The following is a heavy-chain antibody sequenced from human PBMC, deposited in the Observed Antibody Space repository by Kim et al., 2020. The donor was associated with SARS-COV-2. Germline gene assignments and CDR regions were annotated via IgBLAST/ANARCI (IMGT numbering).Heavy chain of an antibody. Sequence: GGSLRLSCAASGFTFSSYAMHWVRQAPGKGLEWVAVISYDGSNKYYADSVKGRFTISRDNSKNTLYLQMNSLRAEDTAVYYCATPPAGYWGSGGGMDGWG. CDR2: ISYDGSNK. D-gene: IGHD3-10*01. J-gene: IGHJ6*01. CDR1: GFTFSSYA. CDR3: ATPPAGYWGSGGGMDG. V-gene: IGHV3-30-3*01.